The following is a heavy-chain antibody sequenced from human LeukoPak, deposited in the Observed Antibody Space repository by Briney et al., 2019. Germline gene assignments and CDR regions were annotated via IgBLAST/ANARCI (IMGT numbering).Heavy chain of an antibody. CDR1: GYTFTGYY. CDR2: INPNSGGT. Sequence: GASVKVSCKASGYTFTGYYTHWVRQAPGQGLEWMGWINPNSGGTNYAQKFQGRVTMTRDTSISTAYMELSRLRSDDTAVYYCATPGRIQLWGTHYSSGWPYTYWGQGTLVTVSS. D-gene: IGHD6-19*01. V-gene: IGHV1-2*02. CDR3: ATPGRIQLWGTHYSSGWPYTY. J-gene: IGHJ4*02.